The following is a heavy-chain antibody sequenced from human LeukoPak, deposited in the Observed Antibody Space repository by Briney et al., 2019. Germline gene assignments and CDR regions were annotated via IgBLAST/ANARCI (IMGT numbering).Heavy chain of an antibody. CDR2: ISGSGGST. V-gene: IGHV3-23*01. D-gene: IGHD3-10*01. CDR3: ARDFAREFTIDY. CDR1: GFTFSSYA. Sequence: GGSLRLSCAASGFTFSSYAMSWVRQAPGKGLEWVSAISGSGGSTYYADSVKGRFTISRDNSKNSLFLQMNSLRAEDTAVYYCARDFAREFTIDYWGQGTLVTVSS. J-gene: IGHJ4*02.